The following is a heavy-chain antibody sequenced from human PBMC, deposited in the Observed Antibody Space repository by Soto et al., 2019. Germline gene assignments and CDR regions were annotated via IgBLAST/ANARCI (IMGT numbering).Heavy chain of an antibody. CDR2: INHSGST. V-gene: IGHV4-34*01. CDR1: GGSSSGYY. Sequence: PSETLSLTCAVYGGSSSGYYWSWIRQPPGKGLEWIGEINHSGSTNYNPSLKSRVTISVDTSKNQFSLKLSSVTAADTAVYYCARYNWYFDLWGRGTLVTVS. J-gene: IGHJ2*01. CDR3: ARYNWYFDL.